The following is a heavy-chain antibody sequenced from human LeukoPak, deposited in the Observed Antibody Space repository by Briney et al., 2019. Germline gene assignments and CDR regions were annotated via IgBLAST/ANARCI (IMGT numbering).Heavy chain of an antibody. D-gene: IGHD3-3*01. CDR1: GFTFSSYW. V-gene: IGHV3-74*01. CDR2: INSDGSST. Sequence: GGSLRLSCAASGFTFSSYWMHWVRQAPGKGLVLVSRINSDGSSTSYADSVKGRFTISRDNAKNTLYLQMNSLRAEDTAVYYCARDDKPYYDFWSGPDAFDIWGQGTMVTVSS. J-gene: IGHJ3*02. CDR3: ARDDKPYYDFWSGPDAFDI.